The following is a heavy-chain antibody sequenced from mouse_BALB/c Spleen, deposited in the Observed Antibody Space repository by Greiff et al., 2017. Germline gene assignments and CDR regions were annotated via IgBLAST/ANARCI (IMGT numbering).Heavy chain of an antibody. J-gene: IGHJ4*01. CDR2: ISSGSSTI. V-gene: IGHV5-17*02. CDR3: ARSDSYAMDY. Sequence: EVQVVESGGGLVQPGGSRKLSCAASGFTFSSFGMHWVRQAPEKGLEWVAYISSGSSTIYYADTVKGRFTISRDNPKNTLFLQMTSLRSEDTAMYYCARSDSYAMDYWGQGTSVTVSS. CDR1: GFTFSSFG.